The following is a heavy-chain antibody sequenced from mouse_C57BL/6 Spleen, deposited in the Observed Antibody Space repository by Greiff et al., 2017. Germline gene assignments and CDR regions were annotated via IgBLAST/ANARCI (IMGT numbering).Heavy chain of an antibody. CDR3: ARHYGDY. Sequence: EVQGVESGGGLVKPGGSLKLSCAASGFTFSSYTMSWVRQTPEKRLEWVATISGGGGNTYYPDSVKGRFTISRDNAKNTLYLQMSSLRSEDTALYYCARHYGDYWGQGTTLTVSS. V-gene: IGHV5-9*01. J-gene: IGHJ2*01. D-gene: IGHD1-1*02. CDR2: ISGGGGNT. CDR1: GFTFSSYT.